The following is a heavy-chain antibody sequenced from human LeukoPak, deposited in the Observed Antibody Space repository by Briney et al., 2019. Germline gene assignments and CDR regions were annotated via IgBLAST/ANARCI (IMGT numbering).Heavy chain of an antibody. CDR1: GGSISGSY. CDR3: ARERLGYYDRSGLDY. D-gene: IGHD3-22*01. CDR2: MYNSGST. V-gene: IGHV4-59*01. Sequence: SETLSLTCTVSGGSISGSYWSWIRQPPGKGLEWIAYMYNSGSTNYNPSLKSRVTASVDTSKNQFSLKLSSVTAADTAVYYCARERLGYYDRSGLDYWGQGTLVTVSS. J-gene: IGHJ4*02.